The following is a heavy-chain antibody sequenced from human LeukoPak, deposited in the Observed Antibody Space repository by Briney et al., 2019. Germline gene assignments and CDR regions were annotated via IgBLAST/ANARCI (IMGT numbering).Heavy chain of an antibody. J-gene: IGHJ4*02. V-gene: IGHV2-5*01. D-gene: IGHD3-10*01. CDR1: GFSLSTPGVG. CDR2: VYWNDAK. CDR3: AQKDADTTMVPHY. Sequence: SGPTLVNPTQTLTLTCTCSGFSLSTPGVGVGWIRQPPVKALEWLALVYWNDAKRYSPSLRSRLTITKDSTQKQVVLTMTKMDPVDTATSYCAQKDADTTMVPHYWGQGILVTVSS.